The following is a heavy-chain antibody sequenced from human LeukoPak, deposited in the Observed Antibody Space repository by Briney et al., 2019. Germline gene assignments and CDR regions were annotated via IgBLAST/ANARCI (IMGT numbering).Heavy chain of an antibody. CDR2: ISSSGSTI. Sequence: GGSLRPSCAASGFTFSDYYVSWIRQAPGKGLEWVSYISSSGSTIYYADSVKGRFTISRDNAKNSLYLQMNSLRAEDTAVYYCAREEYQLRGHYYYYYGMDVWGQGTTVTVSS. CDR3: AREEYQLRGHYYYYYGMDV. V-gene: IGHV3-11*01. D-gene: IGHD2-2*01. J-gene: IGHJ6*02. CDR1: GFTFSDYY.